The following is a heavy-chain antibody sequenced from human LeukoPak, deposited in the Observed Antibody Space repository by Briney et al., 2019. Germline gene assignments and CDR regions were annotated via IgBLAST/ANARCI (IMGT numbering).Heavy chain of an antibody. J-gene: IGHJ4*02. D-gene: IGHD5/OR15-5a*01. CDR2: IYPDDSDT. CDR1: GYDFSNYW. V-gene: IGHV5-51*01. Sequence: PGESLKTSCKGFGYDFSNYWIGWVRQMPGKGLEWMGIIYPDDSDTRYSPSFEGQVTVSAAKSISTAYLQWSSLKTSDTAMYYCARRSSIGSPLFDYWGQGTLVTVSS. CDR3: ARRSSIGSPLFDY.